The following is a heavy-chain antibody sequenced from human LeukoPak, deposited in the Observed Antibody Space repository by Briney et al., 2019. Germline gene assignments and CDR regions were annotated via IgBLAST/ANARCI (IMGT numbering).Heavy chain of an antibody. Sequence: GGSLRLSCAASGFTFDDCAMHWVRQTPGKGLEWVSLISWDGGSTYYADSVKGRFIISRDNSKDSLYLQMNSLRAEDTALYYCAKAPDYGDYFTFDYWGQGTLVTVSS. CDR3: AKAPDYGDYFTFDY. J-gene: IGHJ4*02. CDR1: GFTFDDCA. V-gene: IGHV3-43D*03. D-gene: IGHD4-17*01. CDR2: ISWDGGST.